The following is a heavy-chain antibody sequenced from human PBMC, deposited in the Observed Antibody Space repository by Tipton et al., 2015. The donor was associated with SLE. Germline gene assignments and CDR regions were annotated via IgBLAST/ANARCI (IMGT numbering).Heavy chain of an antibody. CDR2: IYYSGST. D-gene: IGHD6-13*01. CDR1: GGSISSSSYY. CDR3: ARERGSSSWYGGYYFDY. J-gene: IGHJ4*02. V-gene: IGHV4-39*07. Sequence: TLSLTCTVSGGSISSSSYYWGWIRQPPGKGLEWIGSIYYSGSTYYNPSLKSRVTISVGTSRNQFSLKLSSVTAADTAVYYCARERGSSSWYGGYYFDYWGQGTLANVSS.